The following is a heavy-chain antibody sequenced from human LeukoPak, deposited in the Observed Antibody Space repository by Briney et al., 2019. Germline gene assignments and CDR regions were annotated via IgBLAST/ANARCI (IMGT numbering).Heavy chain of an antibody. CDR2: ISGSGNGGSI. J-gene: IGHJ4*02. D-gene: IGHD3-16*01. Sequence: PGGSLRLSCSASGFVFSIYTMYWVRQAPGKGPEYVSTISGSGNGGSIYYADSVKGRFTSSRDDSKIILYLQMNGLRSEDTAVYYCVKDFGRVRGTPDSWGQGTLVTVSS. CDR3: VKDFGRVRGTPDS. CDR1: GFVFSIYT. V-gene: IGHV3-64D*06.